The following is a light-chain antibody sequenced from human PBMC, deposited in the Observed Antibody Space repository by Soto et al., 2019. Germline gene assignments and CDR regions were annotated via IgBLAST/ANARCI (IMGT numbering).Light chain of an antibody. Sequence: QSVLTQPPSASGTPGQRVTISCSGSSPNIESNYVYWYQQLPGTAPKLLIYSNNQLSSGVPDRFSGSKSGTSASLAISGLRSEDEADYYCAAWDDSLSAVVFGGGTQLTVL. CDR1: SPNIESNY. J-gene: IGLJ2*01. CDR3: AAWDDSLSAVV. CDR2: SNN. V-gene: IGLV1-47*02.